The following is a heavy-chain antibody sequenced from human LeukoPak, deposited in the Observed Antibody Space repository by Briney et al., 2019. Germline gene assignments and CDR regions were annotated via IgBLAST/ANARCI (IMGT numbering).Heavy chain of an antibody. J-gene: IGHJ4*02. D-gene: IGHD3-22*01. CDR3: AKRGVVIRVILVGFHKEAYYFDY. CDR2: ISGSGGGT. CDR1: GISLSNYG. V-gene: IGHV3-23*01. Sequence: GGSLRLSCAVSGISLSNYGMSWVRQAPGKGLEWVAGISGSGGGTNYADSVKGRFTISRDNPKNTLYLQMNRLRAEDTAAYFCAKRGVVIRVILVGFHKEAYYFDYWGQGALVTVSS.